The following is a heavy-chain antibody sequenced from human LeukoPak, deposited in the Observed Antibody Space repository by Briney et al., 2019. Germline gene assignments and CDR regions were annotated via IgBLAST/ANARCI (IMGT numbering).Heavy chain of an antibody. CDR3: ARGLGYDSSGYYLRPGPWYY. D-gene: IGHD3-22*01. CDR1: GGFISGYY. Sequence: SETLSLTCTVSGGFISGYYWSWIRQPPGKGLEWNGEINHSGSTNYNPSLKSRVTISVDTSKNQFSLKLSSVTAADTAVYYCARGLGYDSSGYYLRPGPWYYWGQGTLVTVSS. CDR2: INHSGST. J-gene: IGHJ4*02. V-gene: IGHV4-34*01.